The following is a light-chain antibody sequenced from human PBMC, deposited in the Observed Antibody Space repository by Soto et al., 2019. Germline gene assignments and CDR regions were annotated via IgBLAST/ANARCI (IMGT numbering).Light chain of an antibody. CDR1: QSVSTK. CDR2: GAS. CDR3: QHYSTGLWT. V-gene: IGKV3-15*01. Sequence: EIVMTQSPATLSVSPGERATLSCRASQSVSTKLAWYQQKPGQGPRLLIYGASTRATGIPARFSGSGSGTEFTLTITSLQSEDFALSYCQHYSTGLWTFGKGTKVEIK. J-gene: IGKJ1*01.